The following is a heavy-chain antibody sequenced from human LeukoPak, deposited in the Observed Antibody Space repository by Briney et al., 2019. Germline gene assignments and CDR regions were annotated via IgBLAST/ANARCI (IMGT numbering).Heavy chain of an antibody. D-gene: IGHD2-15*01. CDR2: IGGGGGWT. V-gene: IGHV3-23*01. CDR3: ARGVSSFGDG. CDR1: GFTFSNYA. J-gene: IGHJ1*01. Sequence: GGSLRLSCAASGFTFSNYAMSCVRQAPGKGLEWVSSIGGGGGWTYYADSVKGRFTISRDNSKNTLYLQMNSLRAEDTAVYYCARGVSSFGDGWGQGTLVTVSS.